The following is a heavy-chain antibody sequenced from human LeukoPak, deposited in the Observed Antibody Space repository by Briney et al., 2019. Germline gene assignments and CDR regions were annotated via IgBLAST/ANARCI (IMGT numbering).Heavy chain of an antibody. CDR2: ISSSSSYI. CDR1: GFTFSSYS. CDR3: ARGGDYGDYYFDY. J-gene: IGHJ4*02. V-gene: IGHV3-21*01. D-gene: IGHD4-17*01. Sequence: MSGGSLRLSCAASGFTFSSYSMNWVRQAPGKGLEWVSSISSSSSYIYYADSVKGRFTISRDNAKNSLYLQMNSLRAEDTAVYYCARGGDYGDYYFDYWGQGTLVTVPS.